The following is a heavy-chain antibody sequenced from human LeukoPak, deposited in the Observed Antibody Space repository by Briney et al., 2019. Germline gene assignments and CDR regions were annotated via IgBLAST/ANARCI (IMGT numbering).Heavy chain of an antibody. CDR2: INHSGST. CDR3: ARASGAARYYKTNRYYYYMDV. D-gene: IGHD6-6*01. J-gene: IGHJ6*03. CDR1: GGSFSGYY. V-gene: IGHV4-34*01. Sequence: PSETLSLTCAVYGGSFSGYYWSWIRQPPGKGLEWIGEINHSGSTNYNPSLKSRVTISVDTSKNQFSLKLSSVTAADTAVYYCARASGAARYYKTNRYYYYMDVWGKGTTVTVSS.